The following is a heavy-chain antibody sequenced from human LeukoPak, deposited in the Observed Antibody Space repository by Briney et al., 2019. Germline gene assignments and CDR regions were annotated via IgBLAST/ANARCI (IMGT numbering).Heavy chain of an antibody. V-gene: IGHV1-8*03. Sequence: ASVKVSCKASGGTFSSYAINWVRQATGQGLEWMGWMNPNSGNTGYAQKFQGRVTITRNTSISTAYMELSSLRSEDTAVYYCARSGYSSRKFDYWGQGTLVTVSS. CDR3: ARSGYSSRKFDY. J-gene: IGHJ4*02. CDR1: GGTFSSYA. D-gene: IGHD6-13*01. CDR2: MNPNSGNT.